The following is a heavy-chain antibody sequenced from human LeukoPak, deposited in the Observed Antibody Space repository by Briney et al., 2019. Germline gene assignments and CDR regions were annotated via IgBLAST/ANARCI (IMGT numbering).Heavy chain of an antibody. CDR3: AREKGYSSGWYDY. CDR2: FDPEDGET. J-gene: IGHJ4*02. Sequence: PGASVKVSCKVSGYTLTELSMHWVRQAPGKGLEWMGGFDPEDGETIYAQKFQGRVTITADESTSTAYMELSSLRSEDTAVYYCAREKGYSSGWYDYWGQGTLATVSS. V-gene: IGHV1-24*01. CDR1: GYTLTELS. D-gene: IGHD6-19*01.